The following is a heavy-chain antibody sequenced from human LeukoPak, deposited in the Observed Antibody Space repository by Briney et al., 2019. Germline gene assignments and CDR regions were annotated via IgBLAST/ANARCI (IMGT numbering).Heavy chain of an antibody. Sequence: RGSLRLSCAASGFTFSSYWMNWARQAPGKGLEWVASINHNGNVNYYVDSVKGRFTISRDNAKNSLYLQMSNLRAEDTAVYFCARGGGLDVWGQGATVTVSS. J-gene: IGHJ6*02. CDR1: GFTFSSYW. CDR3: ARGGGLDV. CDR2: INHNGNVN. V-gene: IGHV3-7*03. D-gene: IGHD3-16*01.